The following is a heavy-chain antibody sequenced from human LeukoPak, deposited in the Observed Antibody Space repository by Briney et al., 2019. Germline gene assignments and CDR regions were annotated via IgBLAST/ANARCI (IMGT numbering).Heavy chain of an antibody. CDR1: DVSIFRSNW. D-gene: IGHD5-18*01. CDR3: ARGRYIYGNAFDY. CDR2: ISPSGST. Sequence: PSETLSLTCAVSDVSIFRSNWWSWVRQPPGKGLEWIGQISPSGSTNYSPSLKSRVTISVDKSKTQFSLKLTSVTAADTAVYYCARGRYIYGNAFDYWGQGTLVTVSS. V-gene: IGHV4-4*02. J-gene: IGHJ4*02.